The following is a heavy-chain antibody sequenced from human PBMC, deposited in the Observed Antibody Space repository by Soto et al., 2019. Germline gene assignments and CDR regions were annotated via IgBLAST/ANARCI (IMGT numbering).Heavy chain of an antibody. CDR3: ARVGDGWVTTFDY. J-gene: IGHJ4*02. D-gene: IGHD4-17*01. Sequence: PSETLSLTCAVYGGSFSGYYWSWIRQPPGKGLERIGEINHSGSTKYNPSLKSRVTISLDTSKNQFSLKLSSVTSEDTVVYYCARVGDGWVTTFDYWGQGTLVTVSS. CDR1: GGSFSGYY. CDR2: INHSGST. V-gene: IGHV4-34*01.